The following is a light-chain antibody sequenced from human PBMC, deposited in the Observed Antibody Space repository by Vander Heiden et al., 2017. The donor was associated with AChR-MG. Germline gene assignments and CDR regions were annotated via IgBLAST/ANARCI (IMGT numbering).Light chain of an antibody. CDR2: DTS. CDR1: QSLGAY. J-gene: IGKJ4*01. Sequence: EIVLTQSPATLSLSPGDRATLSCRASQSLGAYVAWYQQRPGQAPRLLIYDTSNRATGIPARFSGAGSGRNFTLTINTLQPEDCAVYYCQQVTFGGGTKVELK. CDR3: QQVT. V-gene: IGKV3-11*02.